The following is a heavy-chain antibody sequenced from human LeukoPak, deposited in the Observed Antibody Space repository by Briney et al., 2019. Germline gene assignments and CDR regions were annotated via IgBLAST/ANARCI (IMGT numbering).Heavy chain of an antibody. CDR1: GFTFNTYA. V-gene: IGHV3-20*04. J-gene: IGHJ3*02. CDR2: INWNGGST. CDR3: ARDTKEGGYDFWSGYEAFDI. D-gene: IGHD3-3*01. Sequence: PGGSLRLSCAASGFTFNTYAMSWVRQAPGKGLEWVSGINWNGGSTGYADSVKGRFTISRDNAKNSLYLQMNSLRAEDTALYYCARDTKEGGYDFWSGYEAFDIWGQGTMVTVSS.